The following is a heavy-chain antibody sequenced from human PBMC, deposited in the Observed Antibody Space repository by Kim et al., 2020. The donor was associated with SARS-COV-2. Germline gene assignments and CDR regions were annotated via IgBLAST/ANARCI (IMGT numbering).Heavy chain of an antibody. Sequence: SETLSLTCTVSGGSISSYYWSWIRQPAGKGLEWIGRIYTSGSTNYNASLKSRVTMSVDTSKNQFSLKLSSVTAADTAVYYCARDSEYYDFWSGYHLGVDIWGQGTMVTVSS. D-gene: IGHD3-3*01. V-gene: IGHV4-4*07. CDR1: GGSISSYY. CDR2: IYTSGST. CDR3: ARDSEYYDFWSGYHLGVDI. J-gene: IGHJ3*02.